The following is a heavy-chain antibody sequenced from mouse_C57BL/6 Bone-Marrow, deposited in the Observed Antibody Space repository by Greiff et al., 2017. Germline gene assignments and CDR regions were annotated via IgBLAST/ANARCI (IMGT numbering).Heavy chain of an antibody. Sequence: EVKVIESGGGLVQPGGSLKLSCAASGFTFSDYYMYWVRQTPEKRLEWVAYISNGGGSTYYPDTVKGRFTISRDNAKNTLYLQMSRLKSEDTAMXYCARHGRNYFDYWGQGTTLTVSS. CDR3: ARHGRNYFDY. CDR1: GFTFSDYY. CDR2: ISNGGGST. V-gene: IGHV5-12*01. J-gene: IGHJ2*01.